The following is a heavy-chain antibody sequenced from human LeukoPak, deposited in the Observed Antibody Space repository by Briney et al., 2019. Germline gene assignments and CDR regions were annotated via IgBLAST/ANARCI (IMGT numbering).Heavy chain of an antibody. CDR1: GGSISSYY. Sequence: PSETLSLTCTVSGGSISSYYWNWIRQPPGKGLEWIGYIYYSGSTNYNPSLKSRVTISVDTSKNQFSLKLSSVTAADTAVYYCARVDCSSTSCYSKFDYWGQGTLVTVSS. J-gene: IGHJ4*02. D-gene: IGHD2-2*01. CDR2: IYYSGST. V-gene: IGHV4-59*01. CDR3: ARVDCSSTSCYSKFDY.